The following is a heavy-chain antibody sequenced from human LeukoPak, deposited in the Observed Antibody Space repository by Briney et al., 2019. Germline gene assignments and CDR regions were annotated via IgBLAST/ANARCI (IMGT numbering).Heavy chain of an antibody. CDR2: ISGSGDST. CDR1: AFSFSNYN. J-gene: IGHJ4*02. D-gene: IGHD1-26*01. Sequence: GGSLRLSCAASAFSFSNYNMNWVRQAPGKGLEWVSSISGSGDSTYYADSVKGRFTISRDNSKNTVYLQMNSLRAEDTTIYYCAREVGPFDYWGQGTLVTVSS. V-gene: IGHV3-23*01. CDR3: AREVGPFDY.